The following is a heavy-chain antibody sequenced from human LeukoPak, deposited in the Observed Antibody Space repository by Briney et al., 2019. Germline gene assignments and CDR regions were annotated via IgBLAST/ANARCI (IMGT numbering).Heavy chain of an antibody. Sequence: GRSLRLSCAASGFTFDDYAMHWVRQAPGKGLEWVSGISWNSGSIGYADSVKGRLTISRDNAKNSLYLQMNSLRSEDMALYYCVKGYCSGGTCYFDYWGQGTLVTVSS. J-gene: IGHJ4*02. CDR2: ISWNSGSI. V-gene: IGHV3-9*03. CDR1: GFTFDDYA. CDR3: VKGYCSGGTCYFDY. D-gene: IGHD2-15*01.